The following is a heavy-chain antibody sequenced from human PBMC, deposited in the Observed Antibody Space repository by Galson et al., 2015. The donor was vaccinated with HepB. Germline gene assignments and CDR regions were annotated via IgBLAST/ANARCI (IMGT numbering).Heavy chain of an antibody. Sequence: SLRLSCAASGFTFSNNDMSWVRQAPGKGLEWVSGISVSGGRHSAFYADSVKGRFTISRDTSKNTMYLQMNSLRAEDTAVYYCVSQNWGYPGYWGQGTQVTVSS. D-gene: IGHD3-16*01. CDR3: VSQNWGYPGY. J-gene: IGHJ4*02. CDR1: GFTFSNND. CDR2: ISVSGGRHSA. V-gene: IGHV3-23*01.